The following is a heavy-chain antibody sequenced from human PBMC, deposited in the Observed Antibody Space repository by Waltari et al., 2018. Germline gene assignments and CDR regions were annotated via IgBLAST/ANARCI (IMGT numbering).Heavy chain of an antibody. Sequence: VQVLESGGGLVQPGGSLRLSWHASGFPFSSFAIPWVRQAPGKGLEWGSAIPGDGGSTYYADSVKGRFTISRDNSKNTVYLQMNSLRAEDTAIYYCAKDRQGVWDYWGQGTLVTVSS. D-gene: IGHD2-8*01. CDR2: IPGDGGST. CDR3: AKDRQGVWDY. CDR1: GFPFSSFA. V-gene: IGHV3-23*01. J-gene: IGHJ4*02.